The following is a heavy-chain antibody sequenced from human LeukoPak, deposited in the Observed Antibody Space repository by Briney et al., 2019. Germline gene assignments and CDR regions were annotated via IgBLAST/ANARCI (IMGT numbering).Heavy chain of an antibody. J-gene: IGHJ5*02. CDR2: INHSGST. D-gene: IGHD5-12*01. CDR3: AREARSGYEGFWSDP. CDR1: GGSFSGYY. Sequence: SETLSLTCAVYGGSFSGYYWSWIRQPPGKGLEWIGEINHSGSTNYNPSLKSRVTMSVDTSKNQFSLKLSSVTAADTAVYYCAREARSGYEGFWSDPWGQGTVVTVSS. V-gene: IGHV4-34*01.